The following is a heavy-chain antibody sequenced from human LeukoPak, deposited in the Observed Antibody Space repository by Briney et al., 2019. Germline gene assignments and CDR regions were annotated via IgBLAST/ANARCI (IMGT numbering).Heavy chain of an antibody. D-gene: IGHD3-10*01. CDR3: ARHGLPGSGTYSFVDF. CDR2: ISAYNGNT. V-gene: IGHV1-18*01. CDR1: GYTFTNYG. Sequence: ASVKVSCKASGYTFTNYGISWVRQAPGQGLEWMGWISAYNGNTEYAQKLQGRVTLTTDTSTSTAYVELRSLTVDDTAIYYCARHGLPGSGTYSFVDFWGQGTLITVSS. J-gene: IGHJ4*02.